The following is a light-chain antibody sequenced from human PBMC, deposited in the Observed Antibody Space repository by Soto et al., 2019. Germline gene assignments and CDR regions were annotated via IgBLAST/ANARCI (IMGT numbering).Light chain of an antibody. CDR2: EDN. Sequence: NFMLTQPHSVSESPGKTVTISCTRSSGSIASNYVQWYQQRPGSSPTTVIFEDNQRLSGVPDRFSGSIDTSSNSASLTISGLKTEDEADYYCQSYDSSIVVFGGGTKLTVL. V-gene: IGLV6-57*01. CDR3: QSYDSSIVV. CDR1: SGSIASNY. J-gene: IGLJ3*02.